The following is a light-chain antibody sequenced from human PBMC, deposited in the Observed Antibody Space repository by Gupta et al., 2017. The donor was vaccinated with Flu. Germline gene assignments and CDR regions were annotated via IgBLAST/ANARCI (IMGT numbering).Light chain of an antibody. J-gene: IGLJ3*02. V-gene: IGLV1-44*01. CDR1: SSNIGSNT. CDR3: AAWDDSRNGWV. CDR2: SNN. Sequence: QSVLTQPPSASGTPGQRVTISCSGSSSNIGSNTVNWYQQLPGTAPKLLIYSNNQRPSGVPDRFSGSKSGTSASLPISGLQAEDEADYYCAAWDDSRNGWVFGGGTKLTVL.